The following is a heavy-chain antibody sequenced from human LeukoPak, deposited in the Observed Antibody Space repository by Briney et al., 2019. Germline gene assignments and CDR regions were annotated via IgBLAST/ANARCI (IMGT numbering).Heavy chain of an antibody. V-gene: IGHV4-30-2*01. CDR2: IYHSGST. J-gene: IGHJ4*02. Sequence: ASQTLSLTCAVSGGSISSGGYSWSWIRQPPGKGLEWIGYIYHSGSTYYSPSLKSRVTISVDRSKNQFSLKLSSVTAADTAVYYCASGRYYYDSSGADYWGQGTLVTVSS. CDR3: ASGRYYYDSSGADY. CDR1: GGSISSGGYS. D-gene: IGHD3-22*01.